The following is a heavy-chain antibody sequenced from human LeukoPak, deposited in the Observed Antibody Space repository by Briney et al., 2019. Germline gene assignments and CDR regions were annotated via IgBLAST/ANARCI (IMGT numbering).Heavy chain of an antibody. J-gene: IGHJ4*02. D-gene: IGHD3-22*01. Sequence: GGSLRLSCVASGLAFRNYAMTWVRQAPGKGLEWVSVIRGSGGDIRYADSVKGRFTISRDNAKNSLYLQMNSLRAEDTAVYYCARGPDSSGYWFDYWGQGTLVTVSS. V-gene: IGHV3-21*01. CDR3: ARGPDSSGYWFDY. CDR1: GLAFRNYA. CDR2: IRGSGGDI.